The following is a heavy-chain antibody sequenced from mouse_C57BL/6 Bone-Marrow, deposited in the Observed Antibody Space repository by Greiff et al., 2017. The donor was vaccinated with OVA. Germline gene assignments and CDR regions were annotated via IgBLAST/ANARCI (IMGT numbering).Heavy chain of an antibody. V-gene: IGHV5-9*04. CDR3: ARSYYAMDY. J-gene: IGHJ4*01. CDR1: GFTFSSYT. Sequence: EVQLQESGGGLVKPGGSLKLSCAASGFTFSSYTMSWVRQTPEKRLEWVATISGGGGNTYYPDSVKGRFTISRDNAKNTLYLQMSSLRSEDTALYYCARSYYAMDYWGQGTSVTVSS. CDR2: ISGGGGNT.